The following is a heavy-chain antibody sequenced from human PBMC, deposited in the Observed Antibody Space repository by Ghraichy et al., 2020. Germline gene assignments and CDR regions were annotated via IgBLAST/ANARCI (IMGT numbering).Heavy chain of an antibody. Sequence: SETLSLTCTVSGGSVSSGSYYWSWIRQPPGKGLEWIGYIYYSGSTNYNPSLKSRVTISVDTSKNQFSLKLSSVTAADTAVYYCARDRPQYLRWTHTRGFDPWGQGTLVTVSS. J-gene: IGHJ5*02. D-gene: IGHD4-23*01. CDR2: IYYSGST. CDR3: ARDRPQYLRWTHTRGFDP. V-gene: IGHV4-61*01. CDR1: GGSVSSGSYY.